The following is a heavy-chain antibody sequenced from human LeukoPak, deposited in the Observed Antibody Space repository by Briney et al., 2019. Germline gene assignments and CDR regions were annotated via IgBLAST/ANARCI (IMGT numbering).Heavy chain of an antibody. CDR1: GCTFSSYG. CDR3: ASNVGMDV. CDR2: ISYDGSNK. J-gene: IGHJ6*02. V-gene: IGHV3-30*03. Sequence: GRSLRLSCAVSGCTFSSYGMHWVRQAPGKGLEWVAVISYDGSNKYYADSVKGRFTISRDNSKNTLYLQMNSLRAEDTAVYYCASNVGMDVWGQGTTVIVSS.